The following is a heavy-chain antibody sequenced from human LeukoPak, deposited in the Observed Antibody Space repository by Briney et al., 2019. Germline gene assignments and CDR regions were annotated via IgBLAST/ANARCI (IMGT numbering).Heavy chain of an antibody. CDR2: ISGSGAST. CDR1: GFTFSRYA. CDR3: AKDLDYGGNSGDAYDI. Sequence: PGGSLRLSCAASGFTFSRYAMSWVRQAPGKGLEWVSAISGSGASTYYADSVKGRFTISRDNSKNTLYLQMNSLRAEDTAIYYCAKDLDYGGNSGDAYDIWGQGTVVAVSS. V-gene: IGHV3-23*01. D-gene: IGHD4-23*01. J-gene: IGHJ3*02.